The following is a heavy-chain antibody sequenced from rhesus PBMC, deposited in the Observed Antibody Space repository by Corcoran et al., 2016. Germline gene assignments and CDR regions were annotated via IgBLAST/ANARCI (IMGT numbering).Heavy chain of an antibody. CDR2: ITYWESP. CDR3: ASDPTYRGFDY. D-gene: IGHD5-24*01. J-gene: IGHJ4*01. CDR1: GGSISSGYYY. Sequence: QVQLQESGPGLVKPSETLSLTCAVSGGSISSGYYYWSWIRQPPGKGLEWFGYITYWESPRYHTPLRCRVTISIDTSKNQFSLKRSSVTAADTAVYYCASDPTYRGFDYWGQGVLVTVSS. V-gene: IGHV4-122*02.